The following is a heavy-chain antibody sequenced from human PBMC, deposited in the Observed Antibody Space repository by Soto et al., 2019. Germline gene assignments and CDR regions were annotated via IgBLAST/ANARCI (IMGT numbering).Heavy chain of an antibody. J-gene: IGHJ5*02. V-gene: IGHV1-3*01. CDR1: GYTFTSYA. CDR3: ARDLGLDCSSTSCYTHNWFDP. D-gene: IGHD2-2*02. Sequence: ASVKVSCKASGYTFTSYAMHWLRQAPGQRLEWMGWINAGNGNTKYSRKFQGRVTITRDTSASTAYMELSSLRSEDTAVYYCARDLGLDCSSTSCYTHNWFDPWGQGTLVTVSS. CDR2: INAGNGNT.